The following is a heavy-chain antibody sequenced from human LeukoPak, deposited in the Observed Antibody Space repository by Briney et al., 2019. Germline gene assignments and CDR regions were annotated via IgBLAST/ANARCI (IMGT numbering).Heavy chain of an antibody. CDR1: GFTFSNAW. CDR2: IKSKTDGGTT. CDR3: TTDHYGSGSYDYYYYGMDV. Sequence: GGSLRLSCAASGFTFSNAWMSWVRQAPGKGLEWVGRIKSKTDGGTTDYAAPVKGRFTISRDDSKNTLYLQMNSLKTEDTAVYYCTTDHYGSGSYDYYYYGMDVWGQGTTVTVSS. V-gene: IGHV3-15*01. J-gene: IGHJ6*02. D-gene: IGHD3-10*01.